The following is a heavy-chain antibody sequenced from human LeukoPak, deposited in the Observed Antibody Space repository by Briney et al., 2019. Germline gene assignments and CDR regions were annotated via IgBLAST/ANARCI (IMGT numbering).Heavy chain of an antibody. V-gene: IGHV3-23*01. CDR2: ISGSGGST. CDR3: TKSSSSSDISGYNDY. CDR1: GFTFSTYA. J-gene: IGHJ4*02. D-gene: IGHD3-22*01. Sequence: GGSLRLSCAASGFTFSTYAMSWVRQAPGEGLEWVSVISGSGGSTYYADSVKGRFTISRDNSKNTLYVQMNSLRAEDTAVYYCTKSSSSSDISGYNDYWGQGTLVTVSS.